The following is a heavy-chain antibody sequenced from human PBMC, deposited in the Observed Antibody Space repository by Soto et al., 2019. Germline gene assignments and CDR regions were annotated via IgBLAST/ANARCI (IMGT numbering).Heavy chain of an antibody. CDR3: ARGLVPAAKYYYGMDV. J-gene: IGHJ6*02. D-gene: IGHD2-2*01. CDR1: GYTITSYY. V-gene: IGHV1-46*01. CDR2: INPSGGST. Sequence: ASVKVSCKASGYTITSYYVHWVRQAPGQGLEWMGVINPSGGSTRYAQKLQGRVTMTRDTSTSTVYMELSSLRSEDTAVYYCARGLVPAAKYYYGMDVWGQGTTVTVSS.